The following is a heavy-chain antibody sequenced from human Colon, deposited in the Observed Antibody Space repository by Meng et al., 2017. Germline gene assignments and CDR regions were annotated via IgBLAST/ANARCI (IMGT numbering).Heavy chain of an antibody. D-gene: IGHD5-18*01. CDR2: INHSGST. J-gene: IGHJ4*02. Sequence: TLSLTCAVYGGSFSGYYWSWIRQPPGKGLEWIGEINHSGSTNYNPSLKSRVTISVDTSKNQFSLKLSSVTAADTAVYYCAREGDTAMVLGDWGQGTLVTVSS. CDR1: GGSFSGYY. V-gene: IGHV4-34*01. CDR3: AREGDTAMVLGD.